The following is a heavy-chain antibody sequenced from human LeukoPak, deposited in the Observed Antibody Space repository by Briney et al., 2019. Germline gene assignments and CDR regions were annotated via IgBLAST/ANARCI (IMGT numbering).Heavy chain of an antibody. CDR2: ISDDGRNK. CDR1: GFSFISYG. CDR3: AKRPSDYGDYVTYFDY. Sequence: GGSLRLSCAASGFSFISYGMHWVRHAPGKGLEWVGVISDDGRNKNYADSVKGRFTISRDNSKDTLYLQMNSLRDEDTAVYYCAKRPSDYGDYVTYFDYWGQGTLVTVSS. D-gene: IGHD4-17*01. J-gene: IGHJ4*02. V-gene: IGHV3-30*18.